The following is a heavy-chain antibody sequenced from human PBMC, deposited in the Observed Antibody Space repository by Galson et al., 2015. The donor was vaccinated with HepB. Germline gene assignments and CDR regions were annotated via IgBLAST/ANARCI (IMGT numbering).Heavy chain of an antibody. CDR2: ISAYNGNT. D-gene: IGHD6-13*01. CDR3: ARDGIAYSDNPPFDY. CDR1: GYTFTSYG. V-gene: IGHV1-18*01. J-gene: IGHJ4*02. Sequence: SVKVSCKASGYTFTSYGISWVRQAPGQGLEWMGWISAYNGNTNYAQKLQGRVTMTTDASTSTAYMELRSLRSDDTAVYYCARDGIAYSDNPPFDYWGQGTLVTVSS.